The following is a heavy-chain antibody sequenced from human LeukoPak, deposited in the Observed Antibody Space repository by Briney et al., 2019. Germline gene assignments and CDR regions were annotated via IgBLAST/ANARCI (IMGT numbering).Heavy chain of an antibody. J-gene: IGHJ6*03. Sequence: PSETLSLTCTVSGYSIGSGYYWGWIRQPPGKGLEWIGSIYYSGSTYYNPSLKSRVTISVDTSKNQFSLKLSSVTAADTAVYYCARRYDILTGRSPRYYYYYMDVWGKGTTVTVSS. CDR1: GYSIGSGYY. CDR3: ARRYDILTGRSPRYYYYYMDV. V-gene: IGHV4-38-2*02. D-gene: IGHD3-9*01. CDR2: IYYSGST.